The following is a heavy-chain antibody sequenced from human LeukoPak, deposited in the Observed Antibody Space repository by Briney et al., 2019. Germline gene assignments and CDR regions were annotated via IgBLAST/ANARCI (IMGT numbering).Heavy chain of an antibody. CDR3: AKDLGSVVTPPSLDF. D-gene: IGHD4-23*01. Sequence: PGGSLGLSCAASGFTFSSYAMHWVRQAPGKGLEWVSAISGSGGDTYYADSVKGRFTISRDNSKNTLYLQMSSLRAEDTAVYYCAKDLGSVVTPPSLDFWGQGTLVTVSS. CDR2: ISGSGGDT. V-gene: IGHV3-23*01. CDR1: GFTFSSYA. J-gene: IGHJ4*02.